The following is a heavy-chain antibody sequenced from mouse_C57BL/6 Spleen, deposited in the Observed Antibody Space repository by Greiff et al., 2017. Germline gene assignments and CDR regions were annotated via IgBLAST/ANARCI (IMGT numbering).Heavy chain of an antibody. Sequence: QVQLKQSGAELMKPGASVKFSCKATGYTFTGYWIEWVKQRPGHGLEWIGEILPGSGSTNYNEKFKGKATFTADTSTNTAYMQLSILTTENATIYYCARPLYYGSSLFAYWGQGTLVTVSA. J-gene: IGHJ3*01. CDR1: GYTFTGYW. CDR3: ARPLYYGSSLFAY. V-gene: IGHV1-9*01. CDR2: ILPGSGST. D-gene: IGHD1-1*01.